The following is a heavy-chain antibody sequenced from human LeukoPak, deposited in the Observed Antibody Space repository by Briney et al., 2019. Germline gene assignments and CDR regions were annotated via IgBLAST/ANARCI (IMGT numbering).Heavy chain of an antibody. CDR3: SGRYGPGPV. D-gene: IGHD3-10*01. CDR2: ILPYGRDT. V-gene: IGHV1-2*02. J-gene: IGHJ4*02. Sequence: GASVKVSCKASGYTFAAHHIHWVRQAPGQGLEWMGWILPYGRDTKYSQKFQDRLTLTTDTSTNTAYMELSRLIPDDTAVYYCSGRYGPGPVWGQGTLISASP. CDR1: GYTFAAHH.